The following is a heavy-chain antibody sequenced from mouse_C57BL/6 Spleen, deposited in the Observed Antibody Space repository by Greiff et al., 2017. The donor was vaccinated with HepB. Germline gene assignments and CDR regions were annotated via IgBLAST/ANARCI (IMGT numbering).Heavy chain of an antibody. V-gene: IGHV1-64*01. CDR1: GYTFTSYW. CDR2: IHPNSGST. J-gene: IGHJ4*01. CDR3: ARSWGDDAMDY. Sequence: VQLQQSGAELVKPGASVKLSCKASGYTFTSYWMHWVKQRPGQGLEWIGMIHPNSGSTNYNEKFKSKATLTVDKSSSTAYMQLSSLTSEDSAVYYCARSWGDDAMDYWGQGTSVTVSS.